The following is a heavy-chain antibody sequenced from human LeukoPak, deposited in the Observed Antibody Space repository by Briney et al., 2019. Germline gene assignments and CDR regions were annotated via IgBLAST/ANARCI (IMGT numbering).Heavy chain of an antibody. CDR1: GGSISSSSYY. Sequence: PLETPSLTCTVSGGSISSSSYYWGWIRQPPGKGLEWIGSIYYSGSTYYNPSLKSRVTISVDTSKNQFSLKLSSVTAADTAVYYCARSRTYDSSGYWFGNAFDIWGQGTMVTVSS. J-gene: IGHJ3*02. V-gene: IGHV4-39*07. CDR3: ARSRTYDSSGYWFGNAFDI. D-gene: IGHD3-22*01. CDR2: IYYSGST.